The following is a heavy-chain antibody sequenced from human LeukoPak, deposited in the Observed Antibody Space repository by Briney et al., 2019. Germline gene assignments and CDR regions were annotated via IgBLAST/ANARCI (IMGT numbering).Heavy chain of an antibody. CDR1: GFTFSSYA. V-gene: IGHV3-30*04. J-gene: IGHJ4*02. Sequence: PGGSLRLSCAASGFTFSSYAMHWVRQAPGKGLEWVAVISYDGSNKYYADSVKGRFTISRDNSKNTLYLQMNSLRAEDTAVYYCAGDRGYSSSSTYYFDYWGQGTLVTVSS. D-gene: IGHD6-6*01. CDR3: AGDRGYSSSSTYYFDY. CDR2: ISYDGSNK.